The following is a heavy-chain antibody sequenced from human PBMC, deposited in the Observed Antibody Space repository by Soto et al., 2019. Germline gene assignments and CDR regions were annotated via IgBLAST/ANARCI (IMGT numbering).Heavy chain of an antibody. Sequence: QLQLQESGPGLVKPSETLSLTCTVSGGSISSRSYYWGWIRQPPGKGLEWIAIIYYSGSTYYNPSLKSRVTVSVDTSKNQFSLKLSSVTAADTAVYFCYADPNAVMDVWGQGTTVTVSS. J-gene: IGHJ6*02. CDR2: IYYSGST. CDR3: YADPNAVMDV. CDR1: GGSISSRSYY. V-gene: IGHV4-39*01.